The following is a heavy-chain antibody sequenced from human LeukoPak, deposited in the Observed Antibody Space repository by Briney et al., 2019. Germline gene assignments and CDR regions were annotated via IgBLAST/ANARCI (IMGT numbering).Heavy chain of an antibody. D-gene: IGHD3-9*01. CDR1: GFNFRNYA. CDR2: IGSRGYTT. CDR3: AKDVAYFEPLDF. J-gene: IGHJ4*01. Sequence: PGGSLRLSCVVSGFNFRNYAMSWVRHGPEKGRWWVSGIGSRGYTTYYTDPMNGRVTISRDHSRDQLHLEFSSVRAEDPAMYYCAKDVAYFEPLDFWGQGTVVTVSS. V-gene: IGHV3-23*01.